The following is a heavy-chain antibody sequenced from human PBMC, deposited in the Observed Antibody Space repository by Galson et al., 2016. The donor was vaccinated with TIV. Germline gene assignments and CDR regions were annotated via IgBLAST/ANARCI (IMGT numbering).Heavy chain of an antibody. Sequence: QSGAEVTEPGESLKISCKGSGSRFSNYWVAWVRQMPGKGLEWMGVIYPVDSDTRYSPSFQGQVTISADMSISTAYLQWNSLKASDSAIYYCARERDSGYAYYFDFWGQGTLVTVSS. CDR1: GSRFSNYW. CDR3: ARERDSGYAYYFDF. V-gene: IGHV5-51*03. CDR2: IYPVDSDT. D-gene: IGHD6-25*01. J-gene: IGHJ4*02.